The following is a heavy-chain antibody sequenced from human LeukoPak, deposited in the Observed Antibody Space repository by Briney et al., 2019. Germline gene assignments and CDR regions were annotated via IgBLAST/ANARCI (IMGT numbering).Heavy chain of an antibody. CDR3: ARGLKPADSSSSAPLDY. V-gene: IGHV1-18*01. Sequence: ASVKVSCKASGYTFTSYGISWVRQAPGQGREWMGWISAYNGNTNYAQKLQGRVTMTTDTSTSTAYMELRSLRSDDTAVYYCARGLKPADSSSSAPLDYWGQGTLVTVSS. D-gene: IGHD6-6*01. CDR1: GYTFTSYG. CDR2: ISAYNGNT. J-gene: IGHJ4*02.